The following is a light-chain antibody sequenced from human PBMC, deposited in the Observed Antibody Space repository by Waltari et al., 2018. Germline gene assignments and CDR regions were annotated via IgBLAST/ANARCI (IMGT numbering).Light chain of an antibody. CDR2: DAS. CDR3: QQRSNSYT. CDR1: QSVSSY. J-gene: IGKJ2*01. V-gene: IGKV3-11*01. Sequence: EIVLTQSPATLSLSPGERATLSCRASQSVSSYLAWDQQKPGQAPRLLIYDASNRATGIPARFSGSGSGTDFTLTISSLEPEDFAVYYCQQRSNSYTFGQGTKLEIK.